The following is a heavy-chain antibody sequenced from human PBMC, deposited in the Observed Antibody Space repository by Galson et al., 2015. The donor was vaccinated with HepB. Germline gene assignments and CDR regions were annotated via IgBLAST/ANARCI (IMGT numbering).Heavy chain of an antibody. CDR3: ARPSSGWYGGGYFDY. Sequence: LRLSCAASGFAFSSCAMHWVRQAPGKGLEWVAVISYDGSNKYYADSVRGRFTVSRDNSKNTLYLQMNSLRAEDTAVYYCARPSSGWYGGGYFDYWGQGTLVTVSS. J-gene: IGHJ4*02. CDR1: GFAFSSCA. V-gene: IGHV3-30*04. D-gene: IGHD6-19*01. CDR2: ISYDGSNK.